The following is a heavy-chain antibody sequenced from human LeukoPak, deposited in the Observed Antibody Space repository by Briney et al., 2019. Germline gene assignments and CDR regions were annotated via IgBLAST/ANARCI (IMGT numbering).Heavy chain of an antibody. V-gene: IGHV3-23*01. J-gene: IGHJ4*02. D-gene: IGHD5/OR15-5a*01. CDR3: AKKVGLVSAPLYYFDV. Sequence: GGSLRLSCAASGFTFSNYAMSWVRQAPGKGLEWVSAISGPAGSWDYADVVRGRFTISRDNSKNTLFLQMNSLSPEDTAIYYCAKKVGLVSAPLYYFDVWGQGTLVTVSS. CDR1: GFTFSNYA. CDR2: ISGPAGSW.